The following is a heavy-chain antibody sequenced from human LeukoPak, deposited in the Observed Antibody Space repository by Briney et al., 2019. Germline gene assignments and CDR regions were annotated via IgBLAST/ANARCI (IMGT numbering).Heavy chain of an antibody. D-gene: IGHD3-16*01. CDR2: MNQDGSAK. J-gene: IGHJ6*02. CDR3: ATYTHWVAGDV. Sequence: GGSRRLSGAASGLRFSDSWMSWVRQPPGKGLEWVANMNQDGSAKGYVDSVKGRFTISRDNARNSLYLQMSSLRPEDTAVYYCATYTHWVAGDVWGQGTTVTVSS. CDR1: GLRFSDSW. V-gene: IGHV3-7*01.